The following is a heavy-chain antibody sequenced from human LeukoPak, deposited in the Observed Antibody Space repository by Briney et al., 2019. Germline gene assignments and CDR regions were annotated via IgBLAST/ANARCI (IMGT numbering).Heavy chain of an antibody. V-gene: IGHV5-51*01. CDR1: GYSFTSYW. Sequence: GKSLKISCKGSGYSFTSYWIGWVRQMPGKGLEWMGIIYPGDSDTRYSPSFQGQVTISADKSISTAYLQWSSLKASDTAMYYCARHDPSYDYVWESYRFPDYWGQGTLVTVSS. J-gene: IGHJ4*02. D-gene: IGHD3-16*02. CDR2: IYPGDSDT. CDR3: ARHDPSYDYVWESYRFPDY.